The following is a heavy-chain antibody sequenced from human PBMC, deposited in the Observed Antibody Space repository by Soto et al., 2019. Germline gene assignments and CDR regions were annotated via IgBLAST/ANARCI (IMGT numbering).Heavy chain of an antibody. J-gene: IGHJ5*02. Sequence: PSETLSLTCTVSGGSISSGDYYWSWIRQPPGKGLEWIGYIYYSGSTYYNPSLKSRVTISVDTSKNQFSLKLSSVTAADTAVYYCARGSYQLLQNWFDTWGQGTLVTVS. V-gene: IGHV4-30-4*01. CDR2: IYYSGST. CDR3: ARGSYQLLQNWFDT. CDR1: GGSISSGDYY. D-gene: IGHD2-2*01.